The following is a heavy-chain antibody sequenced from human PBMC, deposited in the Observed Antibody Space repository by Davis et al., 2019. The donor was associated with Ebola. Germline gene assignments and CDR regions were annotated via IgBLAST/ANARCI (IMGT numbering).Heavy chain of an antibody. V-gene: IGHV3-23*01. CDR3: AKPHLEVIFSGWANYYYYGMDV. Sequence: GESLKISCAASGFTFSSYAMSWVRQAPGKGLEWVSAISGSGGSTYYADSVKGRFTISRDNSKNTLYLQLNSLRAEDTAVYYCAKPHLEVIFSGWANYYYYGMDVWGQGTTVTVSS. J-gene: IGHJ6*02. CDR2: ISGSGGST. CDR1: GFTFSSYA. D-gene: IGHD6-19*01.